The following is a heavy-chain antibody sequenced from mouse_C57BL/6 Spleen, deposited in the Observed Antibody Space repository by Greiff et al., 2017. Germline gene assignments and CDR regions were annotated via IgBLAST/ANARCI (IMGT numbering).Heavy chain of an antibody. J-gene: IGHJ4*01. CDR1: GYAFSSSG. V-gene: IGHV1-82*01. CDR2: IYPGDGDI. CDR3: ARDSNYLYYAMDY. Sequence: VQLQQSGPELVKPGASVKISCKASGYAFSSSGMNWVKQRPGKGLEWIGRIYPGDGDINYNGKFKGKATLTADKSTSTAYMQLSSLTSEDSAVYFCARDSNYLYYAMDYWGQGTSVTVSS. D-gene: IGHD2-5*01.